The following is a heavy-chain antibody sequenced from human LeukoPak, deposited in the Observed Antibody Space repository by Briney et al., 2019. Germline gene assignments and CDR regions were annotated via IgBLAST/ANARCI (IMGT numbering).Heavy chain of an antibody. CDR1: GGSISSYY. J-gene: IGHJ5*01. Sequence: SETLSLTCTVSGGSISSYYWSWIRQPPGKGLEWIGYIYYSGSTNYNPSLKSRVTISVDTSKNQFSLKLTSVTAADTAVYYCARIGGNFPSLDSWGQGILVTVSS. V-gene: IGHV4-59*08. D-gene: IGHD4-23*01. CDR2: IYYSGST. CDR3: ARIGGNFPSLDS.